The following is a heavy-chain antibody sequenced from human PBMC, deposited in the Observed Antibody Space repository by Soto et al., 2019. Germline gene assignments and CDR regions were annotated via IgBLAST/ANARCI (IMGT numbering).Heavy chain of an antibody. V-gene: IGHV1-18*01. J-gene: IGHJ6*02. CDR2: ISPYSGNT. CDR1: GYTFTSYC. Sequence: GASVKVSCKASGYTFTSYCISWVRQAPGQGLKWMGWISPYSGNTNYTQKLQGRVTMTRDTSVSTAYMELRRLRSDDTAVDYCARGVRDGYNSECYYYYGMHVWGPGTTVPVSS. D-gene: IGHD5-12*01. CDR3: ARGVRDGYNSECYYYYGMHV.